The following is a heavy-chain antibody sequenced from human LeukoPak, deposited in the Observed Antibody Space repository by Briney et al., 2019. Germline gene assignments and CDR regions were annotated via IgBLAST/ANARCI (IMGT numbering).Heavy chain of an antibody. CDR2: ISGYNGDT. CDR3: ARDLPPGSWYGLSGYFDY. J-gene: IGHJ4*02. CDR1: GYTLTSYG. V-gene: IGHV1-18*01. D-gene: IGHD6-13*01. Sequence: ASVKVSCKASGYTLTSYGISWVRQAPGQGLEWMGWISGYNGDTRYAQKLQGRVTMTTDTSTSTAYMEVRSLRSDDTAVYHCARDLPPGSWYGLSGYFDYWGQGTLVTVSS.